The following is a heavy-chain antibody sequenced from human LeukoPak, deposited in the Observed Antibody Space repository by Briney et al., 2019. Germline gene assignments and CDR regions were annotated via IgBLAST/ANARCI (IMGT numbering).Heavy chain of an antibody. Sequence: SETLSLTCTVSGGSISSYYWSWIRQPPGKGLEWIGYINYSGSTNYNPSLKSRVTISVDTSKNQFSLKLSSVTAAGTAVYYCASDRDYGEGWFDPWGQGTLVTVSS. CDR2: INYSGST. D-gene: IGHD4-17*01. J-gene: IGHJ5*02. CDR1: GGSISSYY. V-gene: IGHV4-59*08. CDR3: ASDRDYGEGWFDP.